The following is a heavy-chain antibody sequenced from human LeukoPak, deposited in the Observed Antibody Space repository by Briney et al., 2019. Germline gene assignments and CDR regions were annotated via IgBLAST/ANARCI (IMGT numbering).Heavy chain of an antibody. CDR2: IVVGSGNT. Sequence: SVKVSCKASGFTFTSSAVQWVRQARGQRLECIGWIVVGSGNTNYAQKFQERVTITRDMSTSTAYMELSSLRSEDTAVYYCAAVRGLPHPYYYGMDVWGKGTTVTVSS. CDR3: AAVRGLPHPYYYGMDV. D-gene: IGHD2-21*02. J-gene: IGHJ6*04. V-gene: IGHV1-58*01. CDR1: GFTFTSSA.